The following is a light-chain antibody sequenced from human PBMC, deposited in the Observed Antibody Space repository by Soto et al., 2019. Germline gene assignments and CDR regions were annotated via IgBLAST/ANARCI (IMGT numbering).Light chain of an antibody. CDR1: QSVGSN. CDR3: QQYDTWPLT. J-gene: IGKJ4*01. CDR2: DAS. V-gene: IGKV3-15*01. Sequence: EIVMTQSPATLSVSPGERVTLSCRARQSVGSNLAWSQQTPGQAPRVVIYDASTRATVIPARFSGSGSGTEFTLTISSLQSEDFAVYYCQQYDTWPLTFGGGTKVEI.